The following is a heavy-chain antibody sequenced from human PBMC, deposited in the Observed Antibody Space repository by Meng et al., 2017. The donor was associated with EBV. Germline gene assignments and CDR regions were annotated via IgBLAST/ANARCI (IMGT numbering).Heavy chain of an antibody. J-gene: IGHJ4*02. Sequence: QVRLVQSGSAFMKHGALVKVPCSASGETFSSDARTWVRQAPGQGLEWMGWLNTNTGNQTYAQGFTGRFVFSLDTYVSTAYLQLSSLTAEDTAVYYCARDILYLWGQGTLVTVSS. CDR3: ARDILYL. V-gene: IGHV7-4-1*02. D-gene: IGHD2-8*01. CDR2: LNTNTGNQ. CDR1: GETFSSDA.